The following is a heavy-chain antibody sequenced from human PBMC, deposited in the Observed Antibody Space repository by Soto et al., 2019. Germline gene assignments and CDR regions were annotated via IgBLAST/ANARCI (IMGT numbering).Heavy chain of an antibody. CDR2: ISSDGNNK. V-gene: IGHV3-30-3*01. CDR3: AKVYSSGWSYAFDI. J-gene: IGHJ3*02. D-gene: IGHD6-19*01. CDR1: GFTFSSYA. Sequence: QVQLVESGGGVVQPGRSLRLSCVASGFTFSSYAMHWVRQAPGKGLEWVTVISSDGNNKYYADSVKGRFTISRDNSKNTLYLQMNSLKSEDRAVYFCAKVYSSGWSYAFDIWGQGKMVTVSS.